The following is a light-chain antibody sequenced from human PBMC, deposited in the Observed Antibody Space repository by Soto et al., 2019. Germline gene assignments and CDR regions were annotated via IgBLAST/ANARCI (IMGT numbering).Light chain of an antibody. V-gene: IGLV2-14*01. Sequence: QSVLTQPASVSGSPGQSITISCTGTSSDVDTHNYVSWYQQYPGKAPKLMIHDVSNRPSGVSNRFSGSKSGNTASLTISGLQAEDEADYYCSSYTSSNTLGVFGGGTKLTVL. CDR2: DVS. CDR1: SSDVDTHNY. J-gene: IGLJ2*01. CDR3: SSYTSSNTLGV.